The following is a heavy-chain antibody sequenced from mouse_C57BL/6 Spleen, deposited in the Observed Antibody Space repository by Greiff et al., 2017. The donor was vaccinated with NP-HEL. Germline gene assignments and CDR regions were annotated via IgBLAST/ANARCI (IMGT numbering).Heavy chain of an antibody. Sequence: VQLQQSGPELVKPGASVKIPCKASGYTFTDYNMDWVKQSHGKSLEWIGDINPNNGGTIYNQKFKGKATLTVDKSSSTAYMELRSLTSEDTAVYYCARNYYYGSSYFFDYWGQGTTLTVSS. V-gene: IGHV1-18*01. J-gene: IGHJ2*01. CDR1: GYTFTDYN. D-gene: IGHD1-1*01. CDR3: ARNYYYGSSYFFDY. CDR2: INPNNGGT.